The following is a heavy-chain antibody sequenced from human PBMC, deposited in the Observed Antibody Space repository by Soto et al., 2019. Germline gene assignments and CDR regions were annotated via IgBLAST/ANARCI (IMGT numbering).Heavy chain of an antibody. CDR2: IKQDGSES. V-gene: IGHV3-7*01. D-gene: IGHD2-21*01. Sequence: GSLRLSCAASGFTFSSYAMNWVRQAPGKGLEWVANIKQDGSESNYADSVKGRFTISRDNAENSLYLQMTSLRAEDTAVYYCASARHIGPWGQGTLVTVSS. CDR3: ASARHIGP. CDR1: GFTFSSYA. J-gene: IGHJ5*02.